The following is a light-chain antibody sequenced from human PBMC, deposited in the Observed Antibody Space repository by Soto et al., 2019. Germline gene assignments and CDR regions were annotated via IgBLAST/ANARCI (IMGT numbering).Light chain of an antibody. CDR3: CSYAGSNTWV. CDR1: SSDVGSYKL. J-gene: IGLJ3*02. Sequence: QSALTHPASVSGSPGQSITISCTGTSSDVGSYKLVSWYQQHPGKAPKLMISEVTKRPSGVSTRFSGSKSGNTASLTISGLQPEDESDYYCCSYAGSNTWVFGGGTKLTVL. CDR2: EVT. V-gene: IGLV2-23*02.